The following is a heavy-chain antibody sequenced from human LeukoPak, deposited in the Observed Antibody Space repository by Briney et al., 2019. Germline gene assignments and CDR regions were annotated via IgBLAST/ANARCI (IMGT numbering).Heavy chain of an antibody. D-gene: IGHD4-17*01. CDR1: GLTFSSYW. CDR2: INQAGSEK. V-gene: IGHV3-7*05. J-gene: IGHJ5*02. CDR3: AKDPSDYGDYVGGWFDP. Sequence: GGSLRLSCAGSGLTFSSYWMSWVRQAPGTGLEWVANINQAGSEKYYVDSVKGRFTISRDNSKNSLYLQMNSLRTEDTALYYCAKDPSDYGDYVGGWFDPWGQGTLVTVSS.